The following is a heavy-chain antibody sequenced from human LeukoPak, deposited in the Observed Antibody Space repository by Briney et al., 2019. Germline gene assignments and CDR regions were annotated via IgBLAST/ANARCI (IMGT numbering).Heavy chain of an antibody. J-gene: IGHJ6*02. D-gene: IGHD7-27*01. V-gene: IGHV6-1*01. Sequence: SQTLSLTCALSGDSVSSNSAASNWLRQSPTRGLEWLGRTYYRSKWYNDYAVSVKSRITINPDTSKNQFSLQLNSVTPEDTAVYYCARDKRTGDYYGMDVWGQGTTVTVSS. CDR1: GDSVSSNSAA. CDR3: ARDKRTGDYYGMDV. CDR2: TYYRSKWYN.